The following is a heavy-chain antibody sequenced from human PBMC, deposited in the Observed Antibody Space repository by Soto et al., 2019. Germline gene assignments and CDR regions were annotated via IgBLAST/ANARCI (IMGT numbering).Heavy chain of an antibody. D-gene: IGHD2-21*02. J-gene: IGHJ3*02. CDR3: AKDRKGTATFHDAFDI. CDR2: ISYDGSNK. Sequence: GGSLRLSCAASGFTFSSYGMHWARQAPGKGLEWVAVISYDGSNKYYADSVKGRFTISRDNSKNTLYLQMNSLRAEDTAVYYCAKDRKGTATFHDAFDIWGQGTMVTVSS. V-gene: IGHV3-30*18. CDR1: GFTFSSYG.